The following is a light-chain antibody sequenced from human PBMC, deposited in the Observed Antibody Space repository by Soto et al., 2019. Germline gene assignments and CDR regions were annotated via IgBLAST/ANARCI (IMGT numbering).Light chain of an antibody. V-gene: IGLV2-14*03. Sequence: QSALTQPASVSGSPGQSITISCTGSSSDGGGNNFVSWYQQHPGKAPKVIIYDVSNRPSGVSNRFSGSKSGNTASLTISGLQAEDEADYYCSSYTSSSTLYVFGTGTKLTVL. CDR3: SSYTSSSTLYV. CDR2: DVS. J-gene: IGLJ1*01. CDR1: SSDGGGNNF.